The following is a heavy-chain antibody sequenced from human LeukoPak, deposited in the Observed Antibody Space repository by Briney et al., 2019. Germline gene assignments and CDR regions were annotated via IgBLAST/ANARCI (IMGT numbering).Heavy chain of an antibody. CDR2: ISAYNGNT. CDR1: GYTFTSYG. Sequence: ASVKVSCKASGYTFTSYGISWVRQAPGQGLEWMGWISAYNGNTNYAQKLQGRVTMTTDTSTSTAYMELRSLRSDDTAVYYCARVRGTPAVYYYYYYSMDVWGKGTTVTVSS. CDR3: ARVRGTPAVYYYYYYSMDV. D-gene: IGHD2-8*01. J-gene: IGHJ6*03. V-gene: IGHV1-18*01.